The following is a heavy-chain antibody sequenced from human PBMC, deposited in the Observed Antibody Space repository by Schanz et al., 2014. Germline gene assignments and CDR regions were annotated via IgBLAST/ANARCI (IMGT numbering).Heavy chain of an antibody. D-gene: IGHD3-22*01. CDR2: ISGSGGST. J-gene: IGHJ6*02. CDR3: AKIRYDSSGYYLPYYGMDV. V-gene: IGHV3-23*04. Sequence: EVQVVESGGGLVQPGGSLRLPCEASGFTLTSYALTWVRQAPGKGLEWVAGISGSGGSTDYADSVKGRFIIPRDNSKNTLYLQMNSLRAEDTAVYYCAKIRYDSSGYYLPYYGMDVWGQGTTVIVSS. CDR1: GFTLTSYA.